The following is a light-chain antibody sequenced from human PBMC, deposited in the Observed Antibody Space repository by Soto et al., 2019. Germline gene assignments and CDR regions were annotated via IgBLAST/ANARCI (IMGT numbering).Light chain of an antibody. V-gene: IGLV2-14*01. CDR1: SSDVGGYDY. CDR3: SAYTTTSTLI. CDR2: EVN. Sequence: QSPRTQPASVSGSPGQSVTISCTGTSSDVGGYDYVSWYQQHPGTAPKLMLYEVNNRPSGVSNRFSGSKSGNTASLIISGLQTEDEADYYCSAYTTTSTLIFGTGTKVTVL. J-gene: IGLJ1*01.